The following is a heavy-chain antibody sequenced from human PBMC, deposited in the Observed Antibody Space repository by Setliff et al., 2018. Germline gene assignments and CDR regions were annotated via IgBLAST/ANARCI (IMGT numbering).Heavy chain of an antibody. CDR1: ELIFSHTW. V-gene: IGHV3-15*01. CDR3: VRAVVIRGSKPLDS. Sequence: GGSLRLSCAAPELIFSHTWMNWVRQAPGKGLEWVGRIKGQTDGGTTDYAAPVKGRFTISRDDSKNTLYLQMYSLKSDDTAVYYCVRAVVIRGSKPLDSWGQGTLVTVSS. CDR2: IKGQTDGGTT. D-gene: IGHD3-10*01. J-gene: IGHJ4*02.